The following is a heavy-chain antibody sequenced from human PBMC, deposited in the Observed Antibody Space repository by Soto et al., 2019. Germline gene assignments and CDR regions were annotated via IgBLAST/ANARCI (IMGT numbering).Heavy chain of an antibody. CDR2: VNEDGTET. CDR1: GFSFSTYW. CDR3: SHTGV. V-gene: IGHV3-7*01. Sequence: EVQMVESGGGLVQPGGSLRLSCAASGFSFSTYWMYWVRQAPGKGLEWVANVNEDGTETNYVDSVKGRFTISRDNAKNSLHLQMNSLRAEDTAVYYCSHTGVGGQGTLVTVSS. J-gene: IGHJ4*02. D-gene: IGHD4-17*01.